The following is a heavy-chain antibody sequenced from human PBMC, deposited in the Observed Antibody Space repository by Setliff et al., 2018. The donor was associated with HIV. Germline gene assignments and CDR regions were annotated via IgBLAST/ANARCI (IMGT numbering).Heavy chain of an antibody. J-gene: IGHJ5*02. CDR3: AVASVVSTARWNH. CDR2: INPNSGAT. D-gene: IGHD2-15*01. Sequence: ASVKVSCKSSGYTFTGHYIHWVRRAPGQGLEWMGWINPNSGATNYAQNFQGRVTMTRDTSISTAYMDLSSLTSDDTAVYYCAVASVVSTARWNHWGRGTLVTVSS. V-gene: IGHV1-2*02. CDR1: GYTFTGHY.